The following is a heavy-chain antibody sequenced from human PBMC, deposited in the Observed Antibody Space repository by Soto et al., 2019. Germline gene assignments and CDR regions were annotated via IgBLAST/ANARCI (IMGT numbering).Heavy chain of an antibody. CDR2: IIPIPGTA. Sequence: QVQLVQSGAEVKKPGSSVKVSCKASGGTFGSYAISWVRQAPGQGLEWMGGIIPIPGTANYAQKFQGRVTIAAHESTRTAYMELSSLRSEDTAVYYCARSQGSSTSLEIYYYYYYGMDVWGQGTTVTVSS. D-gene: IGHD2-2*01. V-gene: IGHV1-69*01. CDR1: GGTFGSYA. CDR3: ARSQGSSTSLEIYYYYYYGMDV. J-gene: IGHJ6*02.